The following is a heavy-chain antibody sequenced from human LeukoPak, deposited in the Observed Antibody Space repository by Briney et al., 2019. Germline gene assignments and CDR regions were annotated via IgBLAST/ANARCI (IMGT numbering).Heavy chain of an antibody. CDR1: GFTFSGHW. D-gene: IGHD1-14*01. CDR2: INQGGSDK. Sequence: PGGSLRLSCAASGFTFSGHWMSWVRQAPGEGLEWAANINQGGSDKYYVDSVKGRFTISRDNANNLLYLQMNSLRGEDTAVYYCTRDRSRAEDDWGQGALVTVSS. J-gene: IGHJ4*02. CDR3: TRDRSRAEDD. V-gene: IGHV3-7*01.